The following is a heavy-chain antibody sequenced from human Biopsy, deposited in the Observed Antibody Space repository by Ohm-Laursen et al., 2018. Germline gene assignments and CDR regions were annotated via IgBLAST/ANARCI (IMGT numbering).Heavy chain of an antibody. CDR2: IYTSGST. D-gene: IGHD3-16*01. CDR3: ARAAFGPYDS. V-gene: IGHV4-4*07. J-gene: IGHJ4*02. CDR1: GGSISSYY. Sequence: TLSLTCTVSGGSISSYYWNWIRQPAGKGLEWIGRIYTSGSTNFNPSLKSRVTMSIDTSTTQFSLRLSSVTAADTAVYYCARAAFGPYDSWGQGALVTVSS.